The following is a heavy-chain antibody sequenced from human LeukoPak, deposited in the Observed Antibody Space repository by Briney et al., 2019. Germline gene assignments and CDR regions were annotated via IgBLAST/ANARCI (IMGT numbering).Heavy chain of an antibody. V-gene: IGHV3-74*01. J-gene: IGHJ4*02. D-gene: IGHD5-18*01. CDR2: INSDGSTT. CDR1: GFTFSSYW. CDR3: ARGYSSGYRIDY. Sequence: GGSLRLSYAAAGFTFSSYWMHWVRQAPGKGLVWVSRINSDGSTTIYADSVKGRFTISTDNAKKTLYLQMNSLRAEDTAIYYCARGYSSGYRIDYWGQGTLVTVSS.